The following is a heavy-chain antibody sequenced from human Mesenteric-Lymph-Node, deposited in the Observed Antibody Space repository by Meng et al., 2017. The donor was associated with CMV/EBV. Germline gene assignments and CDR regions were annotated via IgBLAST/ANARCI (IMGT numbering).Heavy chain of an antibody. Sequence: SSSSYYWGWIRQPPGKGLEWIGSIYYSGSTYYNPSLKSRVTISVDTSKNQFSLKLSSVTAADTAVYYCARRIDVVVIWAGSVAFDIWGQGTMVTVSS. D-gene: IGHD3-22*01. V-gene: IGHV4-39*01. CDR3: ARRIDVVVIWAGSVAFDI. J-gene: IGHJ3*02. CDR2: IYYSGST. CDR1: SSSSYY.